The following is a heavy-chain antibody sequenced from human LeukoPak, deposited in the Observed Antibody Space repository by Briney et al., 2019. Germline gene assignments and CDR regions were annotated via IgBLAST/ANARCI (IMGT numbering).Heavy chain of an antibody. CDR1: GFTVSSNY. Sequence: PGGSLGLSCAASGFTVSSNYMTWVRQAPGKGPQWVSVIHKNAITYYADTVKGRFTISRDNSKNMVYLQMNSLRAEDTAVYYCARSLRVRGVPDYMDVWGKGTTVTISS. CDR2: IHKNAIT. J-gene: IGHJ6*03. V-gene: IGHV3-53*01. CDR3: ARSLRVRGVPDYMDV. D-gene: IGHD3-10*01.